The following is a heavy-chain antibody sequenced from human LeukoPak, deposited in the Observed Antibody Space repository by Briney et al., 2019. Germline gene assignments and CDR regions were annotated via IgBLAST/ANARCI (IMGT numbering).Heavy chain of an antibody. CDR3: ARDSVTFIRGVSVTTFGFDY. J-gene: IGHJ4*02. CDR2: IYHTGST. V-gene: IGHV4-38-2*02. CDR1: GYSISSGYY. Sequence: SETLSLTCTVSGYSISSGYYWGWIRQPPGKGLEWIVNIYHTGSTYYNPSLKSRVTISVDTSKNQFSLKLSSVTAADTAVYYCARDSVTFIRGVSVTTFGFDYWGQGTLVTVSS. D-gene: IGHD3-10*01.